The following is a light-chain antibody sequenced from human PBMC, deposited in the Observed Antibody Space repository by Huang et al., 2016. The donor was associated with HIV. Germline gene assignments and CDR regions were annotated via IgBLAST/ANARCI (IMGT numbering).Light chain of an antibody. CDR2: DAS. CDR1: QDINNF. J-gene: IGKJ3*01. CDR3: QQYDNLPFT. V-gene: IGKV1-33*01. Sequence: DIQMTQSPSSLSASVGDRVTITCRASQDINNFLNWYQHKPGKAPKLLIYDASNLESGVPSRFSGNISGAGFTFTINSLQPEDIATYYCQQYDNLPFTFGPGTKVNI.